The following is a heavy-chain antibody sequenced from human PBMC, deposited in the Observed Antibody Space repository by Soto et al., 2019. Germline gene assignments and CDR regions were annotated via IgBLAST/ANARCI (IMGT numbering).Heavy chain of an antibody. CDR3: ARDGHSSSWYGQKTPFDY. V-gene: IGHV3-48*03. CDR2: ISSSGSTI. J-gene: IGHJ4*02. Sequence: RRLSCAASGFTFSSYEMNWVRQAPGKGLEWVSYISSSGSTIYYADSVKGRFTISRDNAKNSLYLQMNSLRAEDTAVYYCARDGHSSSWYGQKTPFDYWGQGTLVTVSS. CDR1: GFTFSSYE. D-gene: IGHD6-13*01.